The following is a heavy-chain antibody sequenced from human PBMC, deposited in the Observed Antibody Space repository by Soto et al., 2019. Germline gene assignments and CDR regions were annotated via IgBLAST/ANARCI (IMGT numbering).Heavy chain of an antibody. CDR1: GFSLSTSGVG. CDR2: IYWNDDK. D-gene: IGHD4-17*01. CDR3: AHRLERDYEPPSYFDY. V-gene: IGHV2-5*01. Sequence: SGPTLVNPTQTLTLTCTFSGFSLSTSGVGVGWIRQPPGKALEWLALIYWNDDKRYSPSLKSRLTITKDTSKNQVVLTMTNMEPVDTATYYCAHRLERDYEPPSYFDYWGQGTLVTVSS. J-gene: IGHJ4*02.